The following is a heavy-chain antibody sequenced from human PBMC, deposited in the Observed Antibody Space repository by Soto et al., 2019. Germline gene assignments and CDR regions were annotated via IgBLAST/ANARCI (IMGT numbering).Heavy chain of an antibody. J-gene: IGHJ6*02. Sequence: EVQLLESGGGLVKPGGSLRLSCAASGFTFSTYSMNWVRQAPGKGLEWVSSISSSSSYIYYADSVKGRFTISRDNAKNSLYLQMNGLRAEDTAVYYCARYDSSGYYWPYYYYGMDVWGQGTTVTVSS. V-gene: IGHV3-21*02. CDR2: ISSSSSYI. CDR1: GFTFSTYS. CDR3: ARYDSSGYYWPYYYYGMDV. D-gene: IGHD3-22*01.